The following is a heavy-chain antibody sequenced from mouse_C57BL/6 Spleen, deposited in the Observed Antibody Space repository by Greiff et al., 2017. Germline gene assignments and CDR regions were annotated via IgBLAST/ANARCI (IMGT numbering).Heavy chain of an antibody. J-gene: IGHJ4*01. Sequence: QVQLKQPGTELVKPGASVELSCKASGYTFTSYWMHWVKQRPGQGLEWIGNINPSNGGTNYNEKFKSKATLTVDKSSSTAYMQLSSLTSEDSAVYYCARGPYCYGSPWDYWGQGTSVTVSS. V-gene: IGHV1-53*01. CDR3: ARGPYCYGSPWDY. CDR1: GYTFTSYW. D-gene: IGHD1-1*01. CDR2: INPSNGGT.